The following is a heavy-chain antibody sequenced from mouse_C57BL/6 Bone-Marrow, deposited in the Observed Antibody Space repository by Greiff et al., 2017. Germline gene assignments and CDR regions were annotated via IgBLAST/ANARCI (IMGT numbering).Heavy chain of an antibody. D-gene: IGHD2-1*01. CDR2: IDPANGNT. CDR1: GFNIKNTY. J-gene: IGHJ4*01. V-gene: IGHV14-3*01. Sequence: VQLKESVAELVRPGASVKLSCTASGFNIKNTYMHWVKQRPEQGLEWIGRIDPANGNTKYAPKFQGKATITADTSSNTAYLQLSSLTSEDTAIYYCALYGNYLFYAMDYWGQGTSVTVSS. CDR3: ALYGNYLFYAMDY.